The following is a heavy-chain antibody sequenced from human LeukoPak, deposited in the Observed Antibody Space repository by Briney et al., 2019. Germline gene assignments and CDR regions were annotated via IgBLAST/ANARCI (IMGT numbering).Heavy chain of an antibody. V-gene: IGHV4-59*01. D-gene: IGHD3-22*01. CDR3: ARGQYYYDSSVGLWFDP. J-gene: IGHJ5*02. Sequence: SETLSLTCTVSGGSISSYYWSWIRQPPGKGLEWIGYIFYSGGTNYNPSLKSRVTISVDTSKNQFSLKLSSVTAADTAVYYCARGQYYYDSSVGLWFDPWGQGTLVTVSS. CDR1: GGSISSYY. CDR2: IFYSGGT.